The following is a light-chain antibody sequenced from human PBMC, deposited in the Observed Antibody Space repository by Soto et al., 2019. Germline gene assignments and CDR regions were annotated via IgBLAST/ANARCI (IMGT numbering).Light chain of an antibody. J-gene: IGKJ1*01. CDR3: QQYGSSPTT. CDR2: DAS. V-gene: IGKV3-11*01. Sequence: EIVLTQSPATLSLSPGERATLSCRASQSVSYYLAWYQQKPGQAPRLLIYDASNRATGIPARFSGSGSGTDFTLTISSLEPEDFAVYYCQQYGSSPTTFGQGTKVDI. CDR1: QSVSYY.